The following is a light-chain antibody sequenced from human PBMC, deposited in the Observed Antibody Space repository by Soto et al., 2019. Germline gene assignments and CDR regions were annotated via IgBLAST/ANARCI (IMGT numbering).Light chain of an antibody. CDR2: AAS. CDR3: QQSYRTPIT. CDR1: NY. J-gene: IGKJ5*01. Sequence: NYLNWYQQKPGKAPKVLIYAASNLQSGVPPRFSGSGSGTDFTLTISSLQPEDVATYFCQQSYRTPITFGQGTRLEIK. V-gene: IGKV1-39*01.